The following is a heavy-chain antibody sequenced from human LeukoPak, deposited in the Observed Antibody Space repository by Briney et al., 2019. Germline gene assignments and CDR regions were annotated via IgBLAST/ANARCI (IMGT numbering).Heavy chain of an antibody. D-gene: IGHD6-6*01. CDR3: ARLPLRSIAXGYYGMDV. V-gene: IGHV1-69*13. CDR1: GGTFSSYA. Sequence: GASVKVSCKASGGTFSSYAISWVRQAPGQGLEWMGGIIPIFGTANYAQKFQGRVTITADESTSTAYMELSSLRSEDTAVYYCARLPLRSIAXGYYGMDVWGQGTTVTVSS. CDR2: IIPIFGTA. J-gene: IGHJ6*02.